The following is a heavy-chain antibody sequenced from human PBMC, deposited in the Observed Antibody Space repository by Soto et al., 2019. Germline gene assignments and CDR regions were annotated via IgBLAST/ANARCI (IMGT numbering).Heavy chain of an antibody. CDR2: ITSSGDGT. Sequence: GGSLRLSCAASGFTFSSHDVSWVRRAPGKGLEWVSAITSSGDGTRYADSVKGRFSISRDNSKDTVYLQMNNLRAEDTAIYDCGVPVALMAYDYWGQGTLVTVSS. D-gene: IGHD6-19*01. CDR1: GFTFSSHD. J-gene: IGHJ4*02. CDR3: GVPVALMAYDY. V-gene: IGHV3-23*01.